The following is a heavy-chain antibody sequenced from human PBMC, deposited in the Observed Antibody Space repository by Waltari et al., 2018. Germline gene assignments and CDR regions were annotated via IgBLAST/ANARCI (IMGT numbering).Heavy chain of an antibody. CDR3: ARGRALGV. J-gene: IGHJ3*01. V-gene: IGHV3-7*01. CDR2: IKPDGSEK. Sequence: EVQVVESGGGLVQPGGSLRLSCAASGFTFSDHWMSWVRQAPGKGLEWVANIKPDGSEKYYVDSVKGRFTISRDNAKNSLDLQMSSLGAEDTAVYYCARGRALGVWGQGTMVTVSS. CDR1: GFTFSDHW.